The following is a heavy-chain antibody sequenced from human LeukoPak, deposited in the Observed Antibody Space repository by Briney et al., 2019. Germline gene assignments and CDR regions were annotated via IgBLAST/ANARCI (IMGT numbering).Heavy chain of an antibody. Sequence: PGRSLRLSCAASGFTFDEYAMPWVRQPPGKGLEWVSGISWNSYDIGYADSVKGRFTISRDNAKNSLYLQMNSLRAEDMALYYCAKGVGTSYHYHMDVWGKGTTVIVSS. J-gene: IGHJ6*03. V-gene: IGHV3-9*03. CDR3: AKGVGTSYHYHMDV. D-gene: IGHD1-26*01. CDR1: GFTFDEYA. CDR2: ISWNSYDI.